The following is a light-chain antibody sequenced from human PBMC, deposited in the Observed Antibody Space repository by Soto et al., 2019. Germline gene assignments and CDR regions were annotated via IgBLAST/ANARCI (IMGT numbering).Light chain of an antibody. J-gene: IGKJ4*01. V-gene: IGKV3-20*01. CDR3: EYYGTSIT. CDR1: QSVSSNY. Sequence: PGERATLSCRASQSVSSNYLAWYQQKPGQAPRLLIYGASSRATGIPDRFSGSGSGTDFTLTFSRLEPEDFAVYYCEYYGTSITFGGGTKVDIK. CDR2: GAS.